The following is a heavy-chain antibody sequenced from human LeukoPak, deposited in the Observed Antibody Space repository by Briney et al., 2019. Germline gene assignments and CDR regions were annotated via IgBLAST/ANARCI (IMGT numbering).Heavy chain of an antibody. CDR1: GGTFSSYA. CDR3: ARDLIVYGSGSYFDY. D-gene: IGHD3-10*01. CDR2: IIPIFGTA. V-gene: IGHV1-69*05. Sequence: GSSVKVSCKASGGTFSSYAISWVRQAPGQGLEWMGGIIPIFGTANYAQKFQGRVTITTDTPASTAYMELSSLRSEDTAVYFCARDLIVYGSGSYFDYWGQGTLVTVSS. J-gene: IGHJ4*02.